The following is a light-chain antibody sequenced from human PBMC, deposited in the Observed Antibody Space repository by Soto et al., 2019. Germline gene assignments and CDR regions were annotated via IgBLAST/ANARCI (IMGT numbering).Light chain of an antibody. Sequence: QSALTQPASVSGSPGQSITISCTGTSSDIGFYNYVSWYQQHPGKAPKLMIYDVSNRPSGVSNRFSGSKSGDTASLTISGLQADDEAEYYCSSYTSSSTLVFGGGTMLTVL. CDR1: SSDIGFYNY. V-gene: IGLV2-14*03. CDR3: SSYTSSSTLV. J-gene: IGLJ3*02. CDR2: DVS.